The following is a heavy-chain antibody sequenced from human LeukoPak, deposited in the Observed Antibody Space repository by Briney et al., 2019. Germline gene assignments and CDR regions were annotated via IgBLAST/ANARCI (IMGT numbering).Heavy chain of an antibody. CDR1: GGSISSSYW. D-gene: IGHD6-19*01. CDR3: ARDGLVGGWQINDY. J-gene: IGHJ4*02. CDR2: VYHSGST. V-gene: IGHV4-4*02. Sequence: SETLSLTCAVSGGSISSSYWWSWVRQPPGKGLEWIGEVYHSGSTNYNPSLKSRVTISVDTSKNQFSLKLSSVTAADTAVYYCARDGLVGGWQINDYWGQGTLVTVSS.